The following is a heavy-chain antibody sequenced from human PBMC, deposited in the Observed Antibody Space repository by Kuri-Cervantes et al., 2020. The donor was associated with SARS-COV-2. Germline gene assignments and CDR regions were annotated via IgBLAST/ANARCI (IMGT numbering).Heavy chain of an antibody. CDR2: MNPNSGNT. V-gene: IGHV1-8*02. CDR1: GGTFSSYA. CDR3: ARGGPLAARLRPVDY. D-gene: IGHD6-6*01. J-gene: IGHJ4*02. Sequence: ASVKVSCKASGGTFSSYAISWVRQATGQGLEWMGWMNPNSGNTGYAQKFQGRVTMTRNTSISTAYMELSSLRSEDTAVYYCARGGPLAARLRPVDYWGQGTLVTVSS.